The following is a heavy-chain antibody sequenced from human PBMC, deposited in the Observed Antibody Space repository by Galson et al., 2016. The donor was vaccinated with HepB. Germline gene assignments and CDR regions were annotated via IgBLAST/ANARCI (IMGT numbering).Heavy chain of an antibody. D-gene: IGHD1-26*01. Sequence: SLRLSCAASGFTFSSHTMHWVRQAPGKGLVWVALISDGGSSKHYADSVKGRFTISRDNSKNTLYLQMNSLRVEDTALYYCSRDPLLGAFNSGYFFDSWGQGPLVTVSS. CDR1: GFTFSSHT. CDR3: SRDPLLGAFNSGYFFDS. CDR2: ISDGGSSK. V-gene: IGHV3-30*04. J-gene: IGHJ4*02.